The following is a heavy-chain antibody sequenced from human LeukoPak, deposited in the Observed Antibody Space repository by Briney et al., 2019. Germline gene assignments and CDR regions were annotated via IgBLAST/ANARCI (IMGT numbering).Heavy chain of an antibody. V-gene: IGHV3-23*01. CDR2: ISGSGGST. D-gene: IGHD2-15*01. CDR3: ARGGYCGGGTCYSGAFDI. J-gene: IGHJ3*02. CDR1: GFTFSSYA. Sequence: KPGGSLRLSCAASGFTFSSYAMSWVRQAPGKGLEWVSTISGSGGSTSYADSVKGRFTISRDNSKNTLYLQMNSLRAEDTAVYYCARGGYCGGGTCYSGAFDIWGQGTMVTVSS.